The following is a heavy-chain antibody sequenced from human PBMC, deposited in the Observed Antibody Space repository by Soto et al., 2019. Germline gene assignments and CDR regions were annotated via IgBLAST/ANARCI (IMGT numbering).Heavy chain of an antibody. CDR1: GGSISSYY. V-gene: IGHV4-59*01. CDR3: ARWDSSGYYYYDGLDS. D-gene: IGHD3-22*01. Sequence: SETLSLTCTVSGGSISSYYWSWIRQPPGKGLEWIGYIYYSGSTNYNPSLRSRVTISVDTSKNQFSLKLSSVTAADTAVYYCARWDSSGYYYYDGLDSWGLGTLVTVSS. CDR2: IYYSGST. J-gene: IGHJ4*02.